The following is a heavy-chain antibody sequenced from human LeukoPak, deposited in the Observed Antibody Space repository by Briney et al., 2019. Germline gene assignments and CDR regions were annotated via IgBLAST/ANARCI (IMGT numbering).Heavy chain of an antibody. CDR2: IVVGSGNT. Sequence: TSVKVSCKASGFTFTSSAMQWVRQARGQRLEWIGWIVVGSGNTNYAQKFQERVTITRDMSTSTAYMELSSLRSEDTAVYYCAAGSRYCSSTSYSTGAFDIWGQGTMVTVSS. D-gene: IGHD2-2*01. V-gene: IGHV1-58*02. J-gene: IGHJ3*02. CDR3: AAGSRYCSSTSYSTGAFDI. CDR1: GFTFTSSA.